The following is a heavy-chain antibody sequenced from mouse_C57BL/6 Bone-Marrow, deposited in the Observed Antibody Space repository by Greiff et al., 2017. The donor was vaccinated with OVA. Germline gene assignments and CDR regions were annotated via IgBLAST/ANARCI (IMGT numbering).Heavy chain of an antibody. V-gene: IGHV14-4*01. J-gene: IGHJ4*01. Sequence: VHVKQSGAELVRPGASVKLSCTASGFNIKDDYMHWVKQRPEQGLEWIGWIDPENGDTEYASKFQGKATITADTSSNTAYLQLSSLTSEDTAVYYCTTSLGAMDYWGQGTSVTVSS. CDR1: GFNIKDDY. CDR2: IDPENGDT. CDR3: TTSLGAMDY.